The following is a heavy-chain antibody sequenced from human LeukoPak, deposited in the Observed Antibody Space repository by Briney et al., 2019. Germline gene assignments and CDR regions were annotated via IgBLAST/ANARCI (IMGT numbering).Heavy chain of an antibody. CDR3: ARVWKQTLDYYYYGMDV. J-gene: IGHJ6*02. V-gene: IGHV4-4*02. D-gene: IGHD3-3*01. CDR1: GGSLSSNSW. CDR2: ILHTGST. Sequence: SETLSLTCAVSGGSLSSNSWWSWVRQPPGQGLEWIGEILHTGSTNYNPSLKSRVTISVDRSKNQFSLKLTYVTAADTAVYYCARVWKQTLDYYYYGMDVWGQGTTVTVSS.